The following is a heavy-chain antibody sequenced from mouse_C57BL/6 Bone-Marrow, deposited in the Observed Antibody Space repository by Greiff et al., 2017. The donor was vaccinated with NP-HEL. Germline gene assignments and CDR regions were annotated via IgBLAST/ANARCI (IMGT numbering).Heavy chain of an antibody. Sequence: VQGVESGAELVRPGTSVKMSCKASGYTFTNYWIGWAKQRPGHGLEWIGDIYPGGGYTNYNEKFKSKATLTVDTSSSTAYMQLSSLTSEDSAVYYCARRRDSAGYKEDWGQGTTVTVSS. CDR1: GYTFTNYW. D-gene: IGHD3-2*02. CDR2: IYPGGGYT. J-gene: IGHJ2*01. CDR3: ARRRDSAGYKED. V-gene: IGHV1-63*01.